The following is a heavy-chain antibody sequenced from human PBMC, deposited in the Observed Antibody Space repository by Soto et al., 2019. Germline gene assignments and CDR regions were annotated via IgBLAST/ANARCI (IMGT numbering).Heavy chain of an antibody. CDR3: ARDGNYCSGGSCYSIDAFDI. V-gene: IGHV4-59*02. CDR1: GDSVTSHY. CDR2: MHYTGST. J-gene: IGHJ3*02. D-gene: IGHD2-15*01. Sequence: SETLSLTCSFSGDSVTSHYLTWIRQSPEKGLEWIGYMHYTGSTHYNPSLKSRLTISVDTSKNQFSLKLSSVTAADTAVYYCARDGNYCSGGSCYSIDAFDIWGQGTMVTVSS.